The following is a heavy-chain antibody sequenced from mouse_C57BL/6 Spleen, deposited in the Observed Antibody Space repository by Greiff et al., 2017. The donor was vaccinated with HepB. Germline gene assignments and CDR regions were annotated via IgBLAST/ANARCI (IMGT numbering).Heavy chain of an antibody. V-gene: IGHV1-69*01. CDR2: IDPSDSYT. CDR1: GYTFTSYW. Sequence: QVQLQQPGAELVMPGASVKLSCKASGYTFTSYWMHWVKQRPGQGLEWIGEIDPSDSYTNYNQKFKGKSTLTVDKSSSTAYMQLSSLTSEDSAVYYCARRDGRGYAMDYWGQGTSVTVSS. CDR3: ARRDGRGYAMDY. D-gene: IGHD2-3*01. J-gene: IGHJ4*01.